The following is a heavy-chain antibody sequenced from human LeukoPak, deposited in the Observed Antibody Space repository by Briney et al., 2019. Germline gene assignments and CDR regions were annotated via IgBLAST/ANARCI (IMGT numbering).Heavy chain of an antibody. V-gene: IGHV4-61*02. J-gene: IGHJ4*02. Sequence: PSETLSLTCTVSGVSISSGSYYWSWIRQPAGKGLEWIGRIYTSGSTNYNPSLKSRVTISVDTSKNQFSLKLSSVTAADTAVYYCARVRKYYDILTGYYVDYYFDYWGQGTLVTVSS. D-gene: IGHD3-9*01. CDR3: ARVRKYYDILTGYYVDYYFDY. CDR2: IYTSGST. CDR1: GVSISSGSYY.